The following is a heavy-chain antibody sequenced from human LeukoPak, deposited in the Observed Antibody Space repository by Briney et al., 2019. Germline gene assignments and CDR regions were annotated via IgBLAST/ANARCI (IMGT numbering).Heavy chain of an antibody. D-gene: IGHD6-13*01. V-gene: IGHV4-61*02. CDR2: IYTSGST. Sequence: PSETLSLTCTVSGGSISSGSYYWSWIRQPAGKGLEWIGRIYTSGSTNYNPSLKSRVTVSVDTSKNQFSLKLSSVTAADTAVYYCARGGIAAAVTDYWGQGTLVTVSS. CDR3: ARGGIAAAVTDY. J-gene: IGHJ4*02. CDR1: GGSISSGSYY.